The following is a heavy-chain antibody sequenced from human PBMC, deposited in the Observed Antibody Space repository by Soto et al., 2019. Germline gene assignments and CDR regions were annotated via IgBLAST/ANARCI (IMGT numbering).Heavy chain of an antibody. D-gene: IGHD1-26*01. Sequence: SETLSLTCTVSGGSISSYYWSWIRQPPGKGLEWIGYIYYSGSTNYNPSLKSRVTISVDTSKNQFSLKLSSVTAADTAVYYCARASEIVYGMDVWGHGTTVTVSS. CDR2: IYYSGST. J-gene: IGHJ6*02. CDR3: ARASEIVYGMDV. V-gene: IGHV4-59*01. CDR1: GGSISSYY.